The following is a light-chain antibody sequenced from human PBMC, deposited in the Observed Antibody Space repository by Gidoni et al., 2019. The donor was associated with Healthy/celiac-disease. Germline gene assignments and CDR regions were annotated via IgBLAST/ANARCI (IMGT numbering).Light chain of an antibody. CDR3: QQSYSTPPIT. CDR2: AAS. Sequence: DIQLTQSPSSLSASVAHRVTITCRASQSISSNLNWYQQKPGKAPKLLIYAASSLQSGVPSRFSGSGSGTDFTLTISSLQPEDFATYYCQQSYSTPPITFGQGTRLEIK. J-gene: IGKJ5*01. V-gene: IGKV1-39*01. CDR1: QSISSN.